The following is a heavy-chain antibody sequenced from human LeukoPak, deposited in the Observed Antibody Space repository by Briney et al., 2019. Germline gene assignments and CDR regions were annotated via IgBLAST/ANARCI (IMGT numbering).Heavy chain of an antibody. CDR2: ISSSSSTI. J-gene: IGHJ6*02. CDR3: ARGAGVRKGLLWFGELLPYGMDV. V-gene: IGHV3-48*01. CDR1: GFTFSSHS. D-gene: IGHD3-10*01. Sequence: GGSLRLSCAASGFTFSSHSMNWVRQAPGKGLEWVSYISSSSSTIYYADSVKGRFTISRDNAKNSLYLQMNSLRAEDTAVYYCARGAGVRKGLLWFGELLPYGMDVWGQGTTVTVSS.